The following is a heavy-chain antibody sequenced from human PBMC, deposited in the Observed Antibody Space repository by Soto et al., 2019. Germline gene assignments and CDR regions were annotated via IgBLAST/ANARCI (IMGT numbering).Heavy chain of an antibody. CDR3: ARQRIVAAGTFVDY. CDR2: IYFSGST. Sequence: SETLSLTCIVSGDSINSTSYYWGWIRQPPGQGLEWIASIYFSGSTYNNPSLKRRPTVSVDTSKSQYSLKLSSVTGADTALYYWARQRIVAAGTFVDYWGQGSLVTVSS. D-gene: IGHD6-13*01. CDR1: GDSINSTSYY. V-gene: IGHV4-39*01. J-gene: IGHJ4*02.